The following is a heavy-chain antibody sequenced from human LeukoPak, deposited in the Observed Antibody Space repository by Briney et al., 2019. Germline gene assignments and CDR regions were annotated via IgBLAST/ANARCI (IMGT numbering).Heavy chain of an antibody. CDR1: GFTFSSYA. D-gene: IGHD6-13*01. CDR2: ISGSDINT. V-gene: IGHV3-23*01. Sequence: PGGSLRLSCAASGFTFSSYAMSWVRQAPGKGLEWVSTISGSDINTYYTDSVKGRFTISRDNSRNTLYLQMNSLRAEDTAVYYCAKDRAGIAALGQLDYWGQGTLVTVSS. J-gene: IGHJ4*02. CDR3: AKDRAGIAALGQLDY.